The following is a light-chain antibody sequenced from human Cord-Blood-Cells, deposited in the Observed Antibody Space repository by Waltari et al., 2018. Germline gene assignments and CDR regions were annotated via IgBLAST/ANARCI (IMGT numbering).Light chain of an antibody. V-gene: IGLV6-57*01. J-gene: IGLJ3*02. CDR1: SGSIASNY. CDR2: EDN. CDR3: QSDDGSNRV. Sequence: NFMLTQPHSVSESPGKTVTISCTRSSGSIASNYVQWYQQRPGSSPTTLSYEDNQRPSGAPVRFSGSIDSSSSSAALTIAGLRTADEADYYSQSDDGSNRVFGGGTKLTVL.